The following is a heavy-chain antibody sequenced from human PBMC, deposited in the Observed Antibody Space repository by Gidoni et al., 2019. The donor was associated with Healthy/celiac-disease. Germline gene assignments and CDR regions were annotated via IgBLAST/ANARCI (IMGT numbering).Heavy chain of an antibody. CDR3: ARGADYYDSSGYYSGNWFDP. Sequence: QVQLVQSGAEVKKPGASVKVSCKASGYPFTSYDINWVRQATGQGLEWMGWMNPNRGNTGYAQKFQGRVTMTRNTSISTAYMELSNLRSEDTAVYYCARGADYYDSSGYYSGNWFDPWGQGTLVTVSS. CDR1: GYPFTSYD. CDR2: MNPNRGNT. J-gene: IGHJ5*02. V-gene: IGHV1-8*01. D-gene: IGHD3-22*01.